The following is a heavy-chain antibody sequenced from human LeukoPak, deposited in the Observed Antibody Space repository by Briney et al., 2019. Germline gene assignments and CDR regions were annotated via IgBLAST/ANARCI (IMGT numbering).Heavy chain of an antibody. D-gene: IGHD2-2*01. CDR3: ARPVVPAASNHNWFDP. CDR1: GYTFTGYY. V-gene: IGHV1-2*02. CDR2: ISPNSGGT. J-gene: IGHJ5*02. Sequence: ASVKVSCKASGYTFTGYYTHWVRQAPGQGLEWMGWISPNSGGTNYAQKFQGRVTMTRDTSISTAYMELSRLRSDDTAVYYCARPVVPAASNHNWFDPWGQGTLVTVSS.